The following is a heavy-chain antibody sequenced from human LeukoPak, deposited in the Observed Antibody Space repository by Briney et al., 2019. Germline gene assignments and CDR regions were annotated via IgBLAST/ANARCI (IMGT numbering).Heavy chain of an antibody. CDR3: ARGANSSITMIVVVIASYYFDY. CDR2: INHSGST. CDR1: GGSFSGYY. V-gene: IGHV4-34*01. D-gene: IGHD3-22*01. J-gene: IGHJ4*02. Sequence: PSETLSLTCAVYGGSFSGYYWSWIRPPPGQGREWIGEINHSGSTNYNQSLKSRVTIPVDTSKNQFSLKLSSVTAADTAVYYCARGANSSITMIVVVIASYYFDYWGQGTLVTVSS.